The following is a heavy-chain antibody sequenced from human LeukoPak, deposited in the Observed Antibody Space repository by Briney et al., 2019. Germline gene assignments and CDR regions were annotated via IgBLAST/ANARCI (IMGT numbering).Heavy chain of an antibody. V-gene: IGHV4-59*08. Sequence: SETLSLTCTVSGGSISSYYWSWIRQPPGKGLEWSGNIYYSGSTNYNPSLKSRVTISVDTSKNQFSLKLSSVTAADTAVYFCAREDYYNSDGYYLDYWGQGTLVTVSS. CDR3: AREDYYNSDGYYLDY. J-gene: IGHJ4*02. D-gene: IGHD3-22*01. CDR2: IYYSGST. CDR1: GGSISSYY.